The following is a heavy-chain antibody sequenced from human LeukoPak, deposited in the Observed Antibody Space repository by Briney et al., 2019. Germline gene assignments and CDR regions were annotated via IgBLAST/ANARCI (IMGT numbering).Heavy chain of an antibody. CDR1: GFTFATYA. J-gene: IGHJ4*02. V-gene: IGHV3-23*01. Sequence: GGSLRLSCAASGFTFATYAMSWVRQAPGKGLEWVSAISGSGGSTYYADSVKGRFTISRDNSKNALYLQMNSLRAEDTAVYYCAKEDYGGNSFDYWGQGTLVTVSS. D-gene: IGHD4-23*01. CDR3: AKEDYGGNSFDY. CDR2: ISGSGGST.